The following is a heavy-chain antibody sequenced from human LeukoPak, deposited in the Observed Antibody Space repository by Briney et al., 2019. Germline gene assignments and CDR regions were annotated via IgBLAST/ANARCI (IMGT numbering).Heavy chain of an antibody. V-gene: IGHV3-21*01. D-gene: IGHD3-3*01. CDR2: ISSSSSYI. Sequence: GGSLRLSCAASGFTFSSYSMNWVRQAPGKGLEWVSSISSSSSYIYYADSVKGRFTISRDNAKNSLYLQMNSLRAEDTAVYYCARSPYDFWSGYYYYFDYWGQGTLVTVSS. CDR1: GFTFSSYS. J-gene: IGHJ4*02. CDR3: ARSPYDFWSGYYYYFDY.